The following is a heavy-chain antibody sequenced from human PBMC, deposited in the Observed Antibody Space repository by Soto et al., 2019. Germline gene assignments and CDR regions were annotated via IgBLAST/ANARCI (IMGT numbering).Heavy chain of an antibody. D-gene: IGHD6-13*01. CDR3: ARGHGQQLVCLYDY. Sequence: QVQLVESGGGVVQPGRSLRLSCAASGFTFSSYAMHWVRQAPGKGLEWVAVISYDGSNKYYADSVKGRFTISRDNSKNTLYLQMNSLRAEDTAVYYCARGHGQQLVCLYDYWGQGTLVTVSS. CDR1: GFTFSSYA. J-gene: IGHJ4*02. CDR2: ISYDGSNK. V-gene: IGHV3-30-3*01.